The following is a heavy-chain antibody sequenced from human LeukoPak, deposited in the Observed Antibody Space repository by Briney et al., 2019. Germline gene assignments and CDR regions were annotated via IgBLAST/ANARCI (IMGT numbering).Heavy chain of an antibody. CDR1: GGSVSSGSYY. J-gene: IGHJ4*02. CDR2: IYYSGST. Sequence: PSETLSLTCTVSGGSVSSGSYYWSWIRQPPEKGLEWIGYIYYSGSTNYNPSLKSRVTMSVDTSQNQFSLKLSSVTAADTAVYYCARRGGSGRSFDYWGQGTLVTISS. D-gene: IGHD3-10*01. V-gene: IGHV4-61*01. CDR3: ARRGGSGRSFDY.